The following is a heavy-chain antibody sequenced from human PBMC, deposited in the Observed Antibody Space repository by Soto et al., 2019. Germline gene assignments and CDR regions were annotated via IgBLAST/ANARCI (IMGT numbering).Heavy chain of an antibody. Sequence: GGSLRLSCAASGFTFSSYGMHWVRQAPDKGLEWVAVMSYDGSNEYYADSVKGRFSISRDNSKKMLYLQMNSLRAEDTAVYFCAKDRLLDSGSTDYWGQGTLVTVSS. CDR1: GFTFSSYG. D-gene: IGHD1-26*01. CDR2: MSYDGSNE. V-gene: IGHV3-30*18. J-gene: IGHJ4*02. CDR3: AKDRLLDSGSTDY.